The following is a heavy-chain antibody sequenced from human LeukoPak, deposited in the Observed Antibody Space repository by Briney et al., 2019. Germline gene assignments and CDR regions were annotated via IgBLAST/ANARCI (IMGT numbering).Heavy chain of an antibody. CDR3: ARVSGDPYNWFDP. J-gene: IGHJ5*02. V-gene: IGHV4-4*02. D-gene: IGHD4-17*01. CDR2: IYHSGST. CDR1: GGSISSSNW. Sequence: SGTLSLTCAVSGGSISSSNWWNWVRQPPGKGLEWIGEIYHSGSTNYNPSLKSRVTISVDKSKNQFSLKLSSVTAADTAVYYCARVSGDPYNWFDPWGQGTLATVSS.